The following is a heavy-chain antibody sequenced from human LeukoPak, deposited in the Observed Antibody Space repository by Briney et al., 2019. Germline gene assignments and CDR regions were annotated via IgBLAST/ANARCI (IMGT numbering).Heavy chain of an antibody. D-gene: IGHD3-22*01. CDR3: AKSTLRGYDSSGYIDY. V-gene: IGHV3-30*02. CDR1: GFIFSSYG. Sequence: GGSLRLSCAASGFIFSSYGMHWVRQAPGKGLEWVAFIRYDGSNKYYADSVKGRFTISRDNSKNTLYLQMNSLRAEDTAVYYCAKSTLRGYDSSGYIDYWGQGTLVTVSS. CDR2: IRYDGSNK. J-gene: IGHJ4*02.